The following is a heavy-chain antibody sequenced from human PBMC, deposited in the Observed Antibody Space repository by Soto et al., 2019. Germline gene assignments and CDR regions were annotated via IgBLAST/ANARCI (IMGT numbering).Heavy chain of an antibody. CDR3: ASSYDYIWGSYRYYYYYMDV. CDR1: GGSFSGYY. J-gene: IGHJ6*03. CDR2: INHSGST. Sequence: PSETLSLTCAVYGGSFSGYYWSWIRQPPGKGLEWIGEINHSGSTNYNPSLKSRVTISVDTSKNQFSLKLSSVTAADTAVYYCASSYDYIWGSYRYYYYYMDVWGKGTTVTVSS. V-gene: IGHV4-34*01. D-gene: IGHD3-16*02.